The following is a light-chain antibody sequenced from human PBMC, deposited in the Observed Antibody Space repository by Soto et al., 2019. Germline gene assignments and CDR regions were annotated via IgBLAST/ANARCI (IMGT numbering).Light chain of an antibody. V-gene: IGKV1-5*03. J-gene: IGKJ4*01. CDR3: QQYDSYPLS. CDR2: KAS. Sequence: DIQMTQSPSTLSAAVGDRVTITCRASQSISDWLAWYEQKPGKAPKLLIYKASMLEDGVPSRLNGSGSGTGFTLTIDSLQPDDFATYYCQQYDSYPLSFGGGTKVQIK. CDR1: QSISDW.